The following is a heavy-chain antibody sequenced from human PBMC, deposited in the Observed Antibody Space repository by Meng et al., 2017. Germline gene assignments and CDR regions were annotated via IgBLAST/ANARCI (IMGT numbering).Heavy chain of an antibody. J-gene: IGHJ4*02. CDR1: GYTFTGYY. CDR3: ARSEWLAFFDY. V-gene: IGHV1-2*06. Sequence: QVQLVHSGAEVKKPGASVKVSCKASGYTFTGYYMHWVRQAPGQGLEWMGRINPNSGGTNYAQKFQGRVTMTRKTSISTAYTELNRLSSDDTAVYYCARSEWLAFFDYWGQGTLVTVSS. CDR2: INPNSGGT. D-gene: IGHD6-19*01.